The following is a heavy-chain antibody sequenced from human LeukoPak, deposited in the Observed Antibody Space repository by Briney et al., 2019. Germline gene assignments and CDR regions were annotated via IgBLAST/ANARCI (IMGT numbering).Heavy chain of an antibody. Sequence: PGGSLRLSCAASGFTFSSHAMSWVRQAPGKGLEWVAAFSGGGGTTYYAESVKGRFTISRDNSKNTLYLQMNSLRAEDTAIYYCAKGWGSGYSHGPDYWGQGTLVSVSS. CDR2: FSGGGGTT. J-gene: IGHJ4*02. D-gene: IGHD5-18*01. CDR1: GFTFSSHA. CDR3: AKGWGSGYSHGPDY. V-gene: IGHV3-23*01.